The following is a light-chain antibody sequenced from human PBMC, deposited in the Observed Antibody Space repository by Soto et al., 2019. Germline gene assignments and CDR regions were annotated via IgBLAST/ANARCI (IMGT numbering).Light chain of an antibody. V-gene: IGLV2-14*01. J-gene: IGLJ1*01. CDR2: EVS. CDR1: SSDVGDYKY. CDR3: SSFINRSTIV. Sequence: QSALTQPASVSGAPGQSVTISCTGTSSDVGDYKYVSWYQKHPGRAPKALIYEVSNRPSNVSLRFSGSKSGTTAFLTISGLQADDEADYYCSSFINRSTIVFGSVTKLTVL.